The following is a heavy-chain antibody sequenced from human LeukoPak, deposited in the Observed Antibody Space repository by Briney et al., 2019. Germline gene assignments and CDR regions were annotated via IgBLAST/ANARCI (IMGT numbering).Heavy chain of an antibody. Sequence: SETLSLTCTVSGGSISSYYWSWIRQPPAKGLEGIGYIYYSGSTNYNPSLKSRVTISVDTSKNQFSLKLSSVTAADTAVYYCARDPDGCNWQSKFPSWFAFDIWGQGTMVAVSS. J-gene: IGHJ3*02. CDR3: ARDPDGCNWQSKFPSWFAFDI. V-gene: IGHV4-59*01. CDR1: GGSISSYY. D-gene: IGHD5-24*01. CDR2: IYYSGST.